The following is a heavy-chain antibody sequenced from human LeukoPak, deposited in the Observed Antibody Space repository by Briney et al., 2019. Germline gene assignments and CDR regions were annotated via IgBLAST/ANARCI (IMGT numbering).Heavy chain of an antibody. V-gene: IGHV3-66*01. D-gene: IGHD1-26*01. CDR3: ARGSGSYYWFDY. Sequence: GGSLRLSCAASGFTVSTNYMSWVRQAPGKGLEWVSVIYSGGSTYYADSVKGRFTISRDISKDTLYLQMNSLRAEDTAVYYCARGSGSYYWFDYWGQGTLVTVSS. CDR1: GFTVSTNY. CDR2: IYSGGST. J-gene: IGHJ4*02.